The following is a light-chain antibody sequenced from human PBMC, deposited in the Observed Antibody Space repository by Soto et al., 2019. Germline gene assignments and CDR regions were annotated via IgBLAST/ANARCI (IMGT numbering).Light chain of an antibody. CDR3: SSYASRNNVL. Sequence: QSALTQPASVSASPGQSITISCTGTSSDVGGYNYVSWYEQHPGKAPKLIIYEVNNRPSGVSSRFSGSKSGNTASLTISGLQAEDEADYYCSSYASRNNVLFGGGTKLTVL. CDR2: EVN. CDR1: SSDVGGYNY. J-gene: IGLJ2*01. V-gene: IGLV2-14*01.